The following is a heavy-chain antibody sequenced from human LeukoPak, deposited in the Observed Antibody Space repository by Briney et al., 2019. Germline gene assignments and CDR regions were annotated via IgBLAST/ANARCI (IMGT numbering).Heavy chain of an antibody. J-gene: IGHJ4*02. CDR1: GFTFSSYA. CDR3: ARGYYYDSSGYFDY. D-gene: IGHD3-22*01. V-gene: IGHV3-30-3*01. Sequence: TGGSLRLPCAASGFTFSSYAMHWVRQAPGKGLEWVAVISYDGSNKYYADSVKGRFTISRDNSKNTLYLQMNSLRAEDTAVYYCARGYYYDSSGYFDYWGQGTLVTVSS. CDR2: ISYDGSNK.